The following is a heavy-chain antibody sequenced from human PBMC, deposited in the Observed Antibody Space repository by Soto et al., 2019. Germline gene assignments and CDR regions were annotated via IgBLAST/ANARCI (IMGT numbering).Heavy chain of an antibody. CDR2: SGSGGST. V-gene: IGHV3-23*01. Sequence: GGSPRLSCAASGFTFSSYAMNWVRQAPGKGLEWVSASGSGGSTYYADSVKGRFTISRDSSKNTLYLQMNSLRAEDTAVYYCAKGNSWSPALVLDIWGQGTMVTVSS. J-gene: IGHJ3*02. CDR3: AKGNSWSPALVLDI. CDR1: GFTFSSYA. D-gene: IGHD1-7*01.